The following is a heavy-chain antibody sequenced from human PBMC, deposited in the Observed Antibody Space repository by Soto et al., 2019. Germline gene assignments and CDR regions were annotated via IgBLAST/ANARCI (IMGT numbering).Heavy chain of an antibody. CDR1: GGPLSRGAYY. V-gene: IGHV4-31*03. CDR3: ATRSGDYVGWFDP. CDR2: IYYSGST. D-gene: IGHD4-17*01. J-gene: IGHJ5*02. Sequence: SETLSLTCTVSGGPLSRGAYYWTWIRQHPGKGLEWIGYIYYSGSTYYTPSLESRVSMSVDTSKNQFSLRLSSVTAADTAVYYCATRSGDYVGWFDPWGQGTRVTVSS.